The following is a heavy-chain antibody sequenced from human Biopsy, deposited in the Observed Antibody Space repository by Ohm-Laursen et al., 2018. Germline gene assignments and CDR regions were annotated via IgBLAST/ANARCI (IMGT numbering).Heavy chain of an antibody. V-gene: IGHV1-8*01. J-gene: IGHJ4*02. CDR1: GYTFTDYD. D-gene: IGHD1-1*01. CDR3: ARDVRNQLVSEY. CDR2: MNPKSGKT. Sequence: ASVKVSCKASGYTFTDYDIIWVRQATGQGPEWMGWMNPKSGKTGYEQKFRGRVTMTSDTSISTAYMELSSLGSEDTAAYYCARDVRNQLVSEYWGQGTLVTVSS.